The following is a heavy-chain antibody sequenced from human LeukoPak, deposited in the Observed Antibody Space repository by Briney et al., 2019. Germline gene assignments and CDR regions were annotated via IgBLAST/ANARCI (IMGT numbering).Heavy chain of an antibody. CDR3: ARDAQWLQSRIDAFDI. CDR2: VYDSGAA. V-gene: IGHV4-4*02. Sequence: SETLSLTCAVSGVSISSSNWWSWFRQSPGKGLEWIGEVYDSGAANYHPSLRSRVTVSVDKAKNQLSLSLRSVTAADTAVYYCARDAQWLQSRIDAFDIWGQGTMVTVSS. CDR1: GVSISSSNW. J-gene: IGHJ3*02. D-gene: IGHD5-24*01.